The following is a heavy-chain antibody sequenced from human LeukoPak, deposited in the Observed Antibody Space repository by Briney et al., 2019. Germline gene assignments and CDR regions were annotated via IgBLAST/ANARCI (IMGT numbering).Heavy chain of an antibody. CDR3: AKEFEGVTPQGMDV. CDR1: GFTFSSYA. D-gene: IGHD3-16*01. J-gene: IGHJ6*02. CDR2: ISGSGGST. V-gene: IGHV3-23*01. Sequence: GGSLRLSCSASGFTFSSYAMGWVRQAPGKGLGCVSAISGSGGSTYYADSVKGRFTISRDHSKNTLYLQMNSLRAEDTAVYYCAKEFEGVTPQGMDVWGQGTTVTVSS.